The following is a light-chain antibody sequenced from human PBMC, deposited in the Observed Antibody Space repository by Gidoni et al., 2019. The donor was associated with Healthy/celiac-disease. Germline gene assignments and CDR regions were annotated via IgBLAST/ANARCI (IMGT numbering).Light chain of an antibody. CDR2: KDS. V-gene: IGLV3-25*02. CDR1: ALPKQY. Sequence: SYELTQPPSVSVSPGQTARITCSGDALPKQYAYWYQQKPGQAPVLVIYKDSERPSGIPERFSGSSSGTTVTLTISGVQAEDEADYYCQSADSSGTSVFGGGTQLTVL. J-gene: IGLJ7*01. CDR3: QSADSSGTSV.